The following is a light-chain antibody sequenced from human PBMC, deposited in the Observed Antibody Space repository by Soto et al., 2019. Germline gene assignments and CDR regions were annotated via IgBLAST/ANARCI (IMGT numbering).Light chain of an antibody. CDR1: TGAVTNGHY. J-gene: IGLJ1*01. V-gene: IGLV7-46*01. Sequence: QAEVNQEPSLTVSPGGPVTLTCGSSTGAVTNGHYPYWFQQKPGQAPRTLIYDTTNRHSWTPARFSGSLLGGKAALTLSGAQPEDEAEYYCLLSYNGPYVFVTGTKFTVL. CDR2: DTT. CDR3: LLSYNGPYV.